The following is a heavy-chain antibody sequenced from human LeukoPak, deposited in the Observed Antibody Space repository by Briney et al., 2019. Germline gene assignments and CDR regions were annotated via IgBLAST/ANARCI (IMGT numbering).Heavy chain of an antibody. Sequence: SETLSLTCAVSGGSISSGGYSWSWIRQPPGKGLEWIGYIYHSRSTYYNPSLKSRVTISVDRSKNQFSLKLSSVTAADTAVYYCARDQGIAVAGTYHWFDPWGQGTLVTVSS. CDR1: GGSISSGGYS. V-gene: IGHV4-30-2*01. CDR3: ARDQGIAVAGTYHWFDP. J-gene: IGHJ5*02. CDR2: IYHSRST. D-gene: IGHD6-19*01.